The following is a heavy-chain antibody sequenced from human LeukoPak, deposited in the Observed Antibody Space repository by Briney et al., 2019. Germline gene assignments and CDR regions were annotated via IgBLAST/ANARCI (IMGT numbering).Heavy chain of an antibody. CDR3: AREYRPAYNSGGTFDP. CDR2: INPNSGGT. D-gene: IGHD6-19*01. V-gene: IGHV1-2*02. J-gene: IGHJ5*02. CDR1: GYTFTGYY. Sequence: GASVKVSCKASGYTFTGYYMHWVRQAPGQGLEWMGWINPNSGGTNYAQKFQGRVTMTRDTSFSTAYMELSSLRSDDTAVYYCAREYRPAYNSGGTFDPWGQGTLVTVSS.